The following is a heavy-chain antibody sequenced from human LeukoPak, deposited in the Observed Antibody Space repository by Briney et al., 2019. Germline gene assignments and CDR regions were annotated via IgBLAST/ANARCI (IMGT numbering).Heavy chain of an antibody. V-gene: IGHV3-23*01. Sequence: GGSLRLSCAASGFTFSSNGMSWVRKAPGKGLEWVSSISGSGDKTYYADSVKGCFTISRDNSKSTMYLQMNSLRAEDTAVYHCAKTNGYYDLWGQGTLVIVSS. D-gene: IGHD3-22*01. CDR3: AKTNGYYDL. J-gene: IGHJ4*02. CDR2: ISGSGDKT. CDR1: GFTFSSNG.